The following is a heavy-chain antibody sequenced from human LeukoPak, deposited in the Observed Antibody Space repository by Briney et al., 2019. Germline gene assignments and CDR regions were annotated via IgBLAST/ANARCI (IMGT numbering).Heavy chain of an antibody. CDR1: GGTFSSYA. D-gene: IGHD5-24*01. CDR3: ARQYVEMATQAFDI. CDR2: IIPILGIA. J-gene: IGHJ3*02. Sequence: SVKVSCKASGGTFSSYAISWVRQAPGQGLEWMGRIIPILGIANYAQKFQGRVTITADKSTSTAYMELSSLRSEDTAVYYCARQYVEMATQAFDIWGQGTMVTVSS. V-gene: IGHV1-69*04.